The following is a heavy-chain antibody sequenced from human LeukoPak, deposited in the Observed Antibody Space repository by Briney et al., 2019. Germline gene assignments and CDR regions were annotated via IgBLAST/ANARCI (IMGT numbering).Heavy chain of an antibody. V-gene: IGHV3-21*01. D-gene: IGHD4-17*01. J-gene: IGHJ6*02. CDR2: ISSSSSYI. CDR3: ARDGPLDYGDYGYYYYYYGMDV. Sequence: GGSLRLSCAASGFTFSSYSMNWVRQAPGKGLEWVSSISSSSSYIYYADSVKGRFTISRDNAKNSLYLQMNSLRAEDTAVYYCARDGPLDYGDYGYYYYYYGMDVWGQGTTVTVSS. CDR1: GFTFSSYS.